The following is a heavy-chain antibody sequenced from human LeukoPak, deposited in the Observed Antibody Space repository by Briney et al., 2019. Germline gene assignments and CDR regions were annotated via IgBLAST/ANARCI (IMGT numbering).Heavy chain of an antibody. CDR3: ATLRGVGASFDY. D-gene: IGHD1-26*01. J-gene: IGHJ4*02. V-gene: IGHV3-23*01. CDR1: GFTFTSDA. CDR2: ISGSGGST. Sequence: GGSLRLSCVASGFTFTSDAMNWVRQAPGKGLEWVSAISGSGGSTYYADSVKGRFTISRDNSKNTLYLQMNSLRAEDTAVYYCATLRGVGASFDYWGQGTLVTVSS.